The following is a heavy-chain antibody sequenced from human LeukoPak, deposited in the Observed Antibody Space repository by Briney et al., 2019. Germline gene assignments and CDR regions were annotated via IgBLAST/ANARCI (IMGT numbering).Heavy chain of an antibody. CDR3: ARLSSSGCFDY. J-gene: IGHJ4*02. D-gene: IGHD6-19*01. Sequence: PSGTLSLTCAVSGGSISSTYWWSWVRQPPGKGLEWIGEIYHSGSTNYNPSLKSRVTISVDKSKNQFSLRLNSLTAADTAVYYCARLSSSGCFDYWGQGTLVTVSS. CDR2: IYHSGST. V-gene: IGHV4-4*02. CDR1: GGSISSTYW.